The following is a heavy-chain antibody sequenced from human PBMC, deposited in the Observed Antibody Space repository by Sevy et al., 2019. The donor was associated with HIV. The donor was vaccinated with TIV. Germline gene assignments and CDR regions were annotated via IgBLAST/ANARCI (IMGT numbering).Heavy chain of an antibody. CDR1: GFSFSAYG. V-gene: IGHV3-30*02. CDR2: IRYDGSTR. J-gene: IGHJ6*02. D-gene: IGHD2-2*01. CDR3: ARDQQYPTYYYYYGMDV. Sequence: GGSLRLSCAASGFSFSAYGMHWVRQAPGKGLEWVTFIRYDGSTRYYADSVKGRFTISRDNAKNSLYLQMNSLRAEDTAVYYCARDQQYPTYYYYYGMDVWGQGTTVTVSS.